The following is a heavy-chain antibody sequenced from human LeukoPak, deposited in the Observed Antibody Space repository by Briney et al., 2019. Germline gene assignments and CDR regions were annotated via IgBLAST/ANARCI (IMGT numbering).Heavy chain of an antibody. V-gene: IGHV4-39*07. D-gene: IGHD6-6*01. J-gene: IGHJ4*02. CDR3: AILTGAARRFDY. CDR1: GGSISSSSYY. Sequence: SETLSLTCTVSGGSISSSSYYWGWIRQPPGKGLEWIGSIYYSGSTSYNPSLKSRVTISVDRSKNQFSLKLSSVTAADTAVYYCAILTGAARRFDYWGQGTLVTVSS. CDR2: IYYSGST.